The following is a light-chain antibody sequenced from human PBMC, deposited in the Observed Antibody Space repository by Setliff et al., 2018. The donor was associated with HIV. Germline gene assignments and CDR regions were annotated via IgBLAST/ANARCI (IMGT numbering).Light chain of an antibody. CDR1: SSDVGDYNY. V-gene: IGLV2-14*01. J-gene: IGLJ1*01. Sequence: QSALTQPASVSGSPGQSITISCTGTSSDVGDYNYVSWYQQHPGKVPKVMIYEVSNRPSGVSNRFSGSKSGNTASLTISELQSEDEADYYCSSYTSSNSFYVFGTGTKVTVL. CDR2: EVS. CDR3: SSYTSSNSFYV.